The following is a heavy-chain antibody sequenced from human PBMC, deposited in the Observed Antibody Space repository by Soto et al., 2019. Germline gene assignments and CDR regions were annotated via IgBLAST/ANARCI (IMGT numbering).Heavy chain of an antibody. V-gene: IGHV1-69*04. CDR3: ARDKIGYCSSTSCRLNWFDP. Sequence: SVKVSCKASGGTFSSYTISWVRQAPGQGLEWMGRIIPILGIANYAQKFQGRVTITADKSTSTAYMELSSLRSEDTAVYYCARDKIGYCSSTSCRLNWFDPWGQETLVTVSS. CDR2: IIPILGIA. J-gene: IGHJ5*02. CDR1: GGTFSSYT. D-gene: IGHD2-2*03.